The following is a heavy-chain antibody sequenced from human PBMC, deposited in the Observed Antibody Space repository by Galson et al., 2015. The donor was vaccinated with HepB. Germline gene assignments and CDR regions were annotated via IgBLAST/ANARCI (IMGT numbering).Heavy chain of an antibody. CDR3: ARDSSSRGNKDYGDPGVY. CDR1: GFTFRNAW. J-gene: IGHJ4*02. V-gene: IGHV3-7*01. CDR2: IKQDGSEK. Sequence: SLRLSCAASGFTFRNAWLSWVRQAPGKGLEWVANIKQDGSEKYYVDSVKGRFTISRDNAKNSMYLQMDSLRAEDTAIYYCARDSSSRGNKDYGDPGVYWGQGIVVTVSS. D-gene: IGHD4-17*01.